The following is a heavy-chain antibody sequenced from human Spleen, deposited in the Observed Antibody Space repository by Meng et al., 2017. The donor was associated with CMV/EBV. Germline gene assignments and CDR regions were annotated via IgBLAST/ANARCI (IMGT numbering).Heavy chain of an antibody. Sequence: SLTCAVYGGSFSGYYWSWIRQHPGKGLEWIGYIYYSGSTYYNPSLKSRVTISVDTSKNQFSLKLSSVTAADTAVYYCARERTGGVFDLWGRGTLVTVSS. D-gene: IGHD2-8*02. CDR1: GGSFSGYY. V-gene: IGHV4-31*11. J-gene: IGHJ2*01. CDR3: ARERTGGVFDL. CDR2: IYYSGST.